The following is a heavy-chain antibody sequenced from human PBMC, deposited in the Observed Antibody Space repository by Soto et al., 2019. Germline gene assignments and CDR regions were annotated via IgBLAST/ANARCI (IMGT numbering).Heavy chain of an antibody. CDR3: ARQGGKLRFLEWLSHPTDY. V-gene: IGHV4-39*01. Sequence: SETLSLTCTVSGGSISSSSYYWGWIRQPPGKGLEWIGSIYYSGSTYYNPSLKSRVTISVDTSKNQFSLKLSSVTAADTAVYYCARQGGKLRFLEWLSHPTDYWGQGTLVTVSS. CDR1: GGSISSSSYY. J-gene: IGHJ4*02. D-gene: IGHD3-3*01. CDR2: IYYSGST.